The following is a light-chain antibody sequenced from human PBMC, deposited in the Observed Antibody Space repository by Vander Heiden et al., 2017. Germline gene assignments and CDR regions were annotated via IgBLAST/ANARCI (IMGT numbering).Light chain of an antibody. CDR1: RDSSNY. CDR3: QQYDNTPFT. Sequence: DIQMTQSPSSLSASVRDRVPITCQASRDSSNYLNWYQQKPGKAPKLLIYDASNLETGVPSRFSGSGSGTDLTLTISSLQPEDIATYCCQQYDNTPFTFGPGTKVDIK. CDR2: DAS. J-gene: IGKJ3*01. V-gene: IGKV1-33*01.